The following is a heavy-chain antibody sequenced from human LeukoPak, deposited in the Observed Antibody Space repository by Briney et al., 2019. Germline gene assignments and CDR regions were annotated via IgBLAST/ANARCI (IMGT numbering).Heavy chain of an antibody. D-gene: IGHD2-21*02. CDR1: GFTFSNYA. CDR3: AKRAVTATIERGYFDN. CDR2: ISYDGSNT. V-gene: IGHV3-30-3*02. J-gene: IGHJ4*02. Sequence: GGSLRLSCAASGFTFSNYAIHWVRQAPGKGLEWVAVISYDGSNTNYADSVKGRFTISRDNSKTTLYLQMNSLRAEDTALCYCAKRAVTATIERGYFDNWGQGTLVIVSS.